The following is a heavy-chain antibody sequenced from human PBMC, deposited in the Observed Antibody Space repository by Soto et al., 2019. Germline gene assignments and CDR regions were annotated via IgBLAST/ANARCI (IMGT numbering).Heavy chain of an antibody. V-gene: IGHV3-7*03. CDR3: ARYFRGSGRYFFDY. J-gene: IGHJ4*02. CDR1: GFTFISSF. CDR2: INQDGGGT. Sequence: GGSLRLSCVASGFTFISSFIGWVRQAPGKGLEWVANINQDGGGTYYVDSVEGRFTISRDNAKDSLYLQMNSLRGEDTAVYYCARYFRGSGRYFFDYWGQGTLVTASS. D-gene: IGHD6-19*01.